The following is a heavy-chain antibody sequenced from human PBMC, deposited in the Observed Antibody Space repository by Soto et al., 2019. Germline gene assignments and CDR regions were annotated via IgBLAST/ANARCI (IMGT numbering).Heavy chain of an antibody. V-gene: IGHV1-2*02. CDR2: IDLDIGDT. Sequence: ASVKVSCKASGHTFAGHHMHWVRQAPGQGLEWMGLIDLDIGDTKYAQKFQGRVTSTSDTSITTAYMELRGLRSDDTAVYYCALEPTGTAGFDYWGQGTLVTVSS. CDR3: ALEPTGTAGFDY. D-gene: IGHD2-21*02. J-gene: IGHJ4*02. CDR1: GHTFAGHH.